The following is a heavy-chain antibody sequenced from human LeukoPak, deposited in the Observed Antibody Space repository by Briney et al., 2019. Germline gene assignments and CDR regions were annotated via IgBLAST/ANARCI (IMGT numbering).Heavy chain of an antibody. CDR1: GGSISSSSYY. J-gene: IGHJ5*02. V-gene: IGHV4-39*01. Sequence: SETLSLTCTVSGGSISSSSYYWGWIRQPPGKGLEWIGSIYYSGSTYYNPSLKSRVTISVDTSKNQCSLKLSSVTAADTAVYYCARLGAGLRYFDWLPNPGFDPWGQGTLVTVSS. CDR2: IYYSGST. D-gene: IGHD3-9*01. CDR3: ARLGAGLRYFDWLPNPGFDP.